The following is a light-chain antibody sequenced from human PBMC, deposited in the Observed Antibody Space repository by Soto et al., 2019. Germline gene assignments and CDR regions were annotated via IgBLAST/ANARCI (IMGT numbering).Light chain of an antibody. Sequence: QSALTQPASVSGSPGQSITISCTGTSSDVGGYNYVSWYQQHPGKAPKLMIHDISNRPSGVSNRFSGSKSGNTASLTISGLQAEDEADYYCSSYTSSSTLCVFGTGTKLTV. CDR2: DIS. J-gene: IGLJ1*01. CDR1: SSDVGGYNY. CDR3: SSYTSSSTLCV. V-gene: IGLV2-14*03.